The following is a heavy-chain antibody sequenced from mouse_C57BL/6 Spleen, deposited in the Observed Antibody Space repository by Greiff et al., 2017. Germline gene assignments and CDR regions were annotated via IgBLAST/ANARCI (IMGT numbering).Heavy chain of an antibody. CDR1: GFTFSSYG. Sequence: EVKLMESGGDLVKPGGSLKLSCAASGFTFSSYGMSWVRQTPDKRLEWVATISSGGSYTYDPDSVKGRFTISRDNAKNTLYLQMSSLKSEDTAMYYCARTGGNYFDYWGQGTTLTVSS. J-gene: IGHJ2*01. CDR2: ISSGGSYT. V-gene: IGHV5-6*01. D-gene: IGHD2-14*01. CDR3: ARTGGNYFDY.